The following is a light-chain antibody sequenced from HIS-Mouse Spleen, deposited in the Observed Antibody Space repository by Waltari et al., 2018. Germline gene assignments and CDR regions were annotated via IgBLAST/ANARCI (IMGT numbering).Light chain of an antibody. CDR1: SRDVGGYNV. Sequence: QSALTQPASVSGSPGQSITISCTGTSRDVGGYNVFSWYQQHPGKAPKLMIYDVRNRPSGVSNRFSGSKSGNTASLTISGLQAEDEADYYCSSYTSSSLYVFGTGTKVTVL. J-gene: IGLJ1*01. CDR2: DVR. CDR3: SSYTSSSLYV. V-gene: IGLV2-14*03.